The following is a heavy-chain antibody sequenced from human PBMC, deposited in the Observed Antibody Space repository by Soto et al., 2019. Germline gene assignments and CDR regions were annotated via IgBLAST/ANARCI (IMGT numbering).Heavy chain of an antibody. J-gene: IGHJ6*02. V-gene: IGHV4-30-4*01. CDR2: IYYSGST. D-gene: IGHD6-6*01. CDR1: GGSVSSGSYY. CDR3: ARDRRIAARPEFYYYYGMDV. Sequence: SETLSLTCTVSGGSVSSGSYYWSWIRQPPGKGLEWIGYIYYSGSTYYNPSLKSRVTISVDTSKNQFSLKLSSVTAADTAVYYCARDRRIAARPEFYYYYGMDVWGQGTTVTVSS.